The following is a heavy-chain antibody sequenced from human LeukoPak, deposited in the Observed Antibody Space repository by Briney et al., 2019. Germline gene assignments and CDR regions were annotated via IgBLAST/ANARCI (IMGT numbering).Heavy chain of an antibody. D-gene: IGHD6-19*01. J-gene: IGHJ4*02. CDR1: GFTFSSYA. V-gene: IGHV3-7*01. CDR2: IKQDGSEK. CDR3: ARDHQVAGILFDY. Sequence: GGSLRLSCAASGFTFSSYAMNWVRQAPGKGLEWVASIKQDGSEKYYVDSVKGRFTISRDNAENSLYLQMNGLRAEDTAVYYCARDHQVAGILFDYWGQGTLVTVSS.